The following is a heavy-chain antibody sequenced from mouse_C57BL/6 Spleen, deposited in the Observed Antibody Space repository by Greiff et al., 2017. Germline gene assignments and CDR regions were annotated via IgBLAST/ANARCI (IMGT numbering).Heavy chain of an antibody. CDR2: IYPRDGST. V-gene: IGHV1-78*01. D-gene: IGHD1-1*01. CDR1: DHT. J-gene: IGHJ2*01. Sequence: DHTIHWLKQRPEQGLEWIGYIYPRDGSTKYNEKFKGKATLTADKSSSTAYMQLNSLTSEDSAVYFCARWDYSGSSDDNWGQGTTLTVSS. CDR3: ARWDYSGSSDDN.